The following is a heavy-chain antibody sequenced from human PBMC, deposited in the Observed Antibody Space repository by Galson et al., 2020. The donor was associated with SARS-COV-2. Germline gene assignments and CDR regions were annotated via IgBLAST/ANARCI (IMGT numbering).Heavy chain of an antibody. J-gene: IGHJ3*02. CDR3: ARGSYYYDSSGSGGAFDI. Sequence: GGSLRLSCAASGFTFSSYGMHWVRQSPGKGLEWVAVLWYDGTNKYYADSVKGRFTISRDNSKNTPYLQLNRLRSEDTAVYYCARGSYYYDSSGSGGAFDIWGQGTMVTVSS. CDR2: LWYDGTNK. V-gene: IGHV3-33*01. CDR1: GFTFSSYG. D-gene: IGHD3-22*01.